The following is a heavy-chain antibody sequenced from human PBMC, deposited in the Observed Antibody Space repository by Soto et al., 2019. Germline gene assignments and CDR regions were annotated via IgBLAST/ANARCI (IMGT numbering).Heavy chain of an antibody. CDR1: GYSFTSYW. D-gene: IGHD1-26*01. J-gene: IGHJ5*02. CDR3: ARWYSGSYEYNWFDP. V-gene: IGHV5-10-1*03. Sequence: EVQLVQSGAEVKKPGESLRISCKGSGYSFTSYWISWVRQMPGKGLEWMGRIDPSDSYTNYSPSFQGHVTISADKSISTAYLQWSSLKASDTAMYYCARWYSGSYEYNWFDPWGQGTLVTVSS. CDR2: IDPSDSYT.